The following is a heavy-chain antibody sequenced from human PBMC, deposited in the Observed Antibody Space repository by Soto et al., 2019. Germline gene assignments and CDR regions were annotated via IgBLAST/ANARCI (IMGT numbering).Heavy chain of an antibody. Sequence: PSETLSLTCTVSGGSINSYYWSWIRQPPGKGLEWIGYIYDSGSTNYNPSLKSRVTISVDTSKNQFSLKLSSVTAADTAVYYCVRFWPPPDYDTLTIYSDAFDYWGQGTLVTVSS. CDR3: VRFWPPPDYDTLTIYSDAFDY. D-gene: IGHD3-9*01. J-gene: IGHJ4*02. CDR1: GGSINSYY. CDR2: IYDSGST. V-gene: IGHV4-59*08.